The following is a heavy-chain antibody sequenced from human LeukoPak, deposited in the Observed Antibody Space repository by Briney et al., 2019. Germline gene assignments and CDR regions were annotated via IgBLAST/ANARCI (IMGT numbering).Heavy chain of an antibody. V-gene: IGHV3-23*01. CDR2: ISGSGGST. Sequence: GXXLRLSCAASGFTFSSYAMSWVRQAPGKGLEWVSAISGSGGSTYYADSVKGRFTISRDNSKNTLYLQMNSLRAEDTAVYYCAKALYYYDSSGLTDYWGQGTLVTVSS. CDR1: GFTFSSYA. CDR3: AKALYYYDSSGLTDY. D-gene: IGHD3-22*01. J-gene: IGHJ4*02.